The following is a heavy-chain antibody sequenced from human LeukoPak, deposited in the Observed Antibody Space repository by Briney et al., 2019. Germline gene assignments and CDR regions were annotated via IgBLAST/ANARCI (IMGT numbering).Heavy chain of an antibody. CDR3: AIYSGYGTNAFDI. CDR2: ISGGGGNT. D-gene: IGHD5-12*01. J-gene: IGHJ3*02. CDR1: GFTFSSYA. V-gene: IGHV3-23*01. Sequence: PGGSLRLSCAASGFTFSSYAMTWVRQGPGKGPEWVSDISGGGGNTYYTDSVKGRFTISRDNSKNTLYLQMHSLRAEDTAVYYCAIYSGYGTNAFDIWGQGTMVTVSS.